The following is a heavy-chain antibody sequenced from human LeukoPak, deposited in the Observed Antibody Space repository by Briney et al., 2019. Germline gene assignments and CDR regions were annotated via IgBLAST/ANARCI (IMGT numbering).Heavy chain of an antibody. CDR2: ISAYNGNT. J-gene: IGHJ4*02. D-gene: IGHD6-13*01. CDR1: GYTFTSYG. V-gene: IGHV1-18*01. Sequence: ASVKVSCKASGYTFTSYGISWVRQAPGQGLEWMGWISAYNGNTNYAQKLQGRVTMTTDTSTSTAYMELRSLRSDDTAVYYSARAGLGSSSWYGEFDYWGQGTLVTVSS. CDR3: ARAGLGSSSWYGEFDY.